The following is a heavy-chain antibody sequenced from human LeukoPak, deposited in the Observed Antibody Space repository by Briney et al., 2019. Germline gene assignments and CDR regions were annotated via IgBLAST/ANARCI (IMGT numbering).Heavy chain of an antibody. CDR2: INPSGGST. D-gene: IGHD6-13*01. J-gene: IGHJ4*02. CDR3: AGAAAVSGFDY. CDR1: GYTFTSYY. V-gene: IGHV1-46*01. Sequence: ASVKVSCKASGYTFTSYYMHWVRRAPGQGLEWMGIINPSGGSTSYAQKFQGRVTMTRDTSTSTVYMELSSLRSEDTAVYYCAGAAAVSGFDYWGQGTLVTVSS.